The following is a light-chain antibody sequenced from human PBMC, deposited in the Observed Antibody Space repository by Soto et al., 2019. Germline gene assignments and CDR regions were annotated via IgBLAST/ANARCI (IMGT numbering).Light chain of an antibody. CDR3: ETWDSTTHTV. CDR2: LEGSGSY. CDR1: SGHSSYI. J-gene: IGLJ3*02. V-gene: IGLV4-60*02. Sequence: QLVLTQSSSASASLGSSVKLTCTLSSGHSSYIIAWHQQQPGKAPRYLMKLEGSGSYNKGSGVPDRFSGSSSGADRYLTISNLQVEDEADYYCETWDSTTHTVVGGGTKLTVL.